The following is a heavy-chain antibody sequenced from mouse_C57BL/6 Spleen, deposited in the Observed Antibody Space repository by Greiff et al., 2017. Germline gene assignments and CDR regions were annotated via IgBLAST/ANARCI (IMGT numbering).Heavy chain of an antibody. J-gene: IGHJ2*01. CDR1: GYTFTEYT. D-gene: IGHD3-1*01. CDR2: FYPGGGSI. Sequence: QVQLQQSGAELLKPGASVKLSCKASGYTFTEYTIHWVKQRSGQGLEWIGWFYPGGGSIKYNETFKDKATSTADKTSSTVYMESSRVTAEDSAVYFGARHEDEGYDYWGQGTTLTVSS. V-gene: IGHV1-62-2*01. CDR3: ARHEDEGYDY.